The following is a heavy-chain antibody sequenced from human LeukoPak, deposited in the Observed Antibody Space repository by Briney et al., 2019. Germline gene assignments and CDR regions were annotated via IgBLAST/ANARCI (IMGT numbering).Heavy chain of an antibody. J-gene: IGHJ3*02. V-gene: IGHV4-38-2*01. Sequence: KPSETLSLTCAVSGYSINTGYHWGWIRQPPGKGLEWIGSIYHSASTYHNPSLKSRLTILVDTSKNQFSLKLNSVTAADTAVYYCARVISSGWYVDIWGQGTMVIVSS. D-gene: IGHD6-19*01. CDR1: GYSINTGYH. CDR2: IYHSAST. CDR3: ARVISSGWYVDI.